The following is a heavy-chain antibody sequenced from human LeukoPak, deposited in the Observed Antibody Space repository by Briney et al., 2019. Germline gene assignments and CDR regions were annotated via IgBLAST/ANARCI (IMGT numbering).Heavy chain of an antibody. CDR2: ITTSSTYT. CDR1: GFSFSSYN. Sequence: GGSLRLSCEVSGFSFSSYNMDWVRQTPGKGLEWISSITTSSTYTFYADSVKGRFTSSRDNARNSLYLQMNSLRVEDTAVYYCARDPYSGTYGNTYYYYMDVWGKGTTVTISS. D-gene: IGHD1-26*01. CDR3: ARDPYSGTYGNTYYYYMDV. V-gene: IGHV3-21*01. J-gene: IGHJ6*03.